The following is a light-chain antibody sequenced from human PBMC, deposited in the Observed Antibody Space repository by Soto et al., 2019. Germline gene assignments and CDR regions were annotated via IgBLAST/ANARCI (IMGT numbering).Light chain of an antibody. Sequence: SALTQPASVSGSPGQSITISCTGTSSDVGAYIFVSWYQQHPGKAPKLMIYDIINRPSGVSNRFSGSKSGNTASLTISGLQAEDEADSYCVSFTTGRPYVFGTGTQGTVL. V-gene: IGLV2-14*03. CDR2: DII. CDR1: SSDVGAYIF. CDR3: VSFTTGRPYV. J-gene: IGLJ1*01.